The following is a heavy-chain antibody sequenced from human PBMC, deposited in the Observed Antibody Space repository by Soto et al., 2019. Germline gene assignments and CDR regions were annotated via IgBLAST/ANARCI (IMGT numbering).Heavy chain of an antibody. D-gene: IGHD6-6*01. Sequence: SETLSLTCTVSGGSISSSSYYWGWIRQPPGKGLEWIGSIYYSGSTYYNPSLKSRVTISVDTSKNQFSLKLSSVTAADTAAYSCARLTSSSVKRGYFDYWGQGTLVTVSS. CDR3: ARLTSSSVKRGYFDY. CDR2: IYYSGST. V-gene: IGHV4-39*01. CDR1: GGSISSSSYY. J-gene: IGHJ4*02.